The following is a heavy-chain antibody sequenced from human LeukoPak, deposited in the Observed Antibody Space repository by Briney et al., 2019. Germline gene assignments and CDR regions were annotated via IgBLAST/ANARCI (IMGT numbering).Heavy chain of an antibody. CDR3: GGRRV. CDR2: IRSKSDAGTM. Sequence: GGSLRLSCTASGFNFRSAWMSWARQAPGKGLEWVGRIRSKSDAGTMDYAAHVEGRFTISRDDSKNMVYLDMNSLKTEDTAVYYCGGRRVWGNGTVVTVSS. D-gene: IGHD3-16*01. J-gene: IGHJ6*04. CDR1: GFNFRSAW. V-gene: IGHV3-15*01.